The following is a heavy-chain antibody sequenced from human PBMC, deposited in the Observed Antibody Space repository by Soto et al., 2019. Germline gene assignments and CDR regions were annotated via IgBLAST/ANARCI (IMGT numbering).Heavy chain of an antibody. Sequence: SETLSLTCTVSGGSVSSGSHYWYWIRQPPGKGLEWIGYIYYSGSTNYNPSLKSRVTMSVDTSKNQFSLRLNSVTAADTAVYYCARQHYYDSSGYYPWNWGQGTLVTVSS. D-gene: IGHD3-22*01. J-gene: IGHJ4*02. CDR3: ARQHYYDSSGYYPWN. V-gene: IGHV4-61*01. CDR1: GGSVSSGSHY. CDR2: IYYSGST.